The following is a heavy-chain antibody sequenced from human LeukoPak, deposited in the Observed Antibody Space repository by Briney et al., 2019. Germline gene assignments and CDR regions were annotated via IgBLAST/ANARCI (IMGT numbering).Heavy chain of an antibody. V-gene: IGHV3-48*01. CDR3: ARAGYCSGGSCIRSFDP. Sequence: GESLRLSCAASGFTFSTFAVSWVRQAPGKGLEWVSYITSSGSTIYYADSVKGRFTISRDNAKNSLSLQMNSLRAEDTAVYYCARAGYCSGGSCIRSFDPWGQGTLVTVSS. J-gene: IGHJ5*02. CDR1: GFTFSTFA. CDR2: ITSSGSTI. D-gene: IGHD2-15*01.